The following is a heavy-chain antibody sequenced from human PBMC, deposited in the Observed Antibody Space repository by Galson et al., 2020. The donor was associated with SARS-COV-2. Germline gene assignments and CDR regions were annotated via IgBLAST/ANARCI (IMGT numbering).Heavy chain of an antibody. D-gene: IGHD5-18*01. CDR3: ATHNNYGYARGAFEY. CDR2: ISGSGAVST. CDR1: GFTFSSYA. J-gene: IGHJ4*02. V-gene: IGHV3-23*01. Sequence: GGSLRLSCAASGFTFSSYAMSWVRQAPGKGLEWVSVISGSGAVSTYYADSVRGRFAISRDNSKNTLYLEMNSLRAEDTAVYYCATHNNYGYARGAFEYWGQGTLVTVSS.